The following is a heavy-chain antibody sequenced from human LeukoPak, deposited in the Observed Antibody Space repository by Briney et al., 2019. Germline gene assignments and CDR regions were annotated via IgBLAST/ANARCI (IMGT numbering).Heavy chain of an antibody. J-gene: IGHJ6*02. Sequence: GESLKISCKGSGYSFTSYWIGWVRQMPGKGLEWMGIIYPGDSDTRYSPSFQGQVTISADKSISTAYLQWSSLKASDTAMYYCARRNYDFWSGSFPYYGMDVWGQGTTVTVSS. V-gene: IGHV5-51*01. CDR3: ARRNYDFWSGSFPYYGMDV. CDR2: IYPGDSDT. D-gene: IGHD3-3*01. CDR1: GYSFTSYW.